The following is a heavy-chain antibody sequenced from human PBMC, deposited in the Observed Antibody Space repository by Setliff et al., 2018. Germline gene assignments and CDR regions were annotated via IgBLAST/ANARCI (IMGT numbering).Heavy chain of an antibody. V-gene: IGHV3-21*01. D-gene: IGHD1-26*01. CDR2: ISSSSSYI. CDR1: GFTFSSYS. J-gene: IGHJ4*02. Sequence: GGSLRLSCAASGFTFSSYSMNWVRQAPGKGLEWVSSISSSSSYIYYADSVKGRFTISRDNAKNSLYLQMNSLRAEDTAMYYCAREGATIYFDYWGQGTLVTVSS. CDR3: AREGATIYFDY.